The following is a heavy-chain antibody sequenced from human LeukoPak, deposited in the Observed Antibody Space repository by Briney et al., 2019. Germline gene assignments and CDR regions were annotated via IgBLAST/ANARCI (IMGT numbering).Heavy chain of an antibody. Sequence: GGSLRLSCAASGFTFSSYSMNWVRQAPGKGLEWVSSISGSSGYIYYADSVKGRFTISRDNAKNSLYLQMNSLRAEDTAVYYCARVFIGDYGDYQFDYWGQGTLVAASS. J-gene: IGHJ4*02. CDR2: ISGSSGYI. CDR3: ARVFIGDYGDYQFDY. V-gene: IGHV3-21*01. D-gene: IGHD4-17*01. CDR1: GFTFSSYS.